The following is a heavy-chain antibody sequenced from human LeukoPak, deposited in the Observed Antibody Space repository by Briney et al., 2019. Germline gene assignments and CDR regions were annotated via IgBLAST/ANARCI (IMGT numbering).Heavy chain of an antibody. CDR3: ARSRDYDILTE. Sequence: GGSLQISCQGSGYPFTSYCIGGVRRLPGKGLEWMGIIYPGDSDTRYSPSFQGQVTISADKSISTAYLQWSSLKASDTAMYYCARSRDYDILTEWGQGTLVTVSS. J-gene: IGHJ4*02. D-gene: IGHD3-9*01. CDR1: GYPFTSYC. CDR2: IYPGDSDT. V-gene: IGHV5-51*01.